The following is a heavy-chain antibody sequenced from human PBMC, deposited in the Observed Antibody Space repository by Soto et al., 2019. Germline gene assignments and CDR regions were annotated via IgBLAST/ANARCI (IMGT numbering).Heavy chain of an antibody. D-gene: IGHD3-9*01. V-gene: IGHV1-69*16. Sequence: QVQLVQSGPQVKKPGSSVKVSCTASGGTFGRYTISWVRQAPGQGLEWMGGILPVLGNTNVAQRLQDRLTFTANESTSTAHLELSSTRPEDTADYYSARGCGVLTGTNAALAHWGQGIMVTVSS. CDR1: GGTFGRYT. CDR3: ARGCGVLTGTNAALAH. J-gene: IGHJ4*02. CDR2: ILPVLGNT.